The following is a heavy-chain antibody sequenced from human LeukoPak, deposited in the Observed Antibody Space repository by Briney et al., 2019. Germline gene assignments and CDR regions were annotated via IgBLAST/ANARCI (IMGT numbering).Heavy chain of an antibody. J-gene: IGHJ4*02. CDR3: ARQTAMGRSGDY. CDR1: GYSFTSYW. D-gene: IGHD5-18*01. Sequence: GESLKISCKASGYSFTSYWIGWVRQMPGKGLEWMGIIDPSDSEARYTPSFQGQVTISVDRSLTTADLQWNSLKASDTAMYYCARQTAMGRSGDYWGQGTLVTVSS. V-gene: IGHV5-51*01. CDR2: IDPSDSEA.